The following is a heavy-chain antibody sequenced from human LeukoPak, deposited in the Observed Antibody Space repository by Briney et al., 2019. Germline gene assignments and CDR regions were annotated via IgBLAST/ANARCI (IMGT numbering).Heavy chain of an antibody. CDR1: GFTFSSYS. Sequence: GGSLRLSCAASGFTFSSYSMNWVRQAPGKGLEWVSYISSSSSTIYYADSVKGRFTISRDNAKNSLYLQMNSLRAEDTAVYYCARDSPYNWNFWAFYFDYWGQGTLVTVSS. V-gene: IGHV3-48*01. D-gene: IGHD1-7*01. CDR3: ARDSPYNWNFWAFYFDY. J-gene: IGHJ4*02. CDR2: ISSSSSTI.